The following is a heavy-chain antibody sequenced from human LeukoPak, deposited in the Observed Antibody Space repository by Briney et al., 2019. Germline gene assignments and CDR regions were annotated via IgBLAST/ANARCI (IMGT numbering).Heavy chain of an antibody. Sequence: GGSLRLSCAASGFAFSTFWMHWVRQAPGKGLEWVADIKQDESEKYYMDSVKGRFTISRDNAKNSLYLQMNSLRAEDTAVYYCARVVNWFDPWGQGTLVTVSS. CDR1: GFAFSTFW. V-gene: IGHV3-7*01. D-gene: IGHD2-15*01. CDR2: IKQDESEK. CDR3: ARVVNWFDP. J-gene: IGHJ5*02.